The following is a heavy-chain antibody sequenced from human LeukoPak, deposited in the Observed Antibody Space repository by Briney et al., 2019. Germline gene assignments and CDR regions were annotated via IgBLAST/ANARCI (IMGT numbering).Heavy chain of an antibody. J-gene: IGHJ4*02. CDR1: GFTFSSFA. CDR2: ISSSSSYI. V-gene: IGHV3-21*01. CDR3: ARGQGVDY. Sequence: PGGSLRLSCAASGFTFSSFAMHWVRQAPGKGLEWVSSISSSSSYIYYADSVKGRFTISRDNAKNSLYMQMNSLRAEDTAVYYCARGQGVDYWGQGTLVTVSS.